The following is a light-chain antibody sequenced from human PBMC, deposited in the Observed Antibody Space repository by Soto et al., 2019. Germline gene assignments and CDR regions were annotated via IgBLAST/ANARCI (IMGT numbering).Light chain of an antibody. CDR1: QSVSGN. V-gene: IGKV3-15*01. CDR2: GAS. CDR3: QQYNNWPPLT. J-gene: IGKJ4*01. Sequence: ILMTQSPATLSVSPGERATLSCRASQSVSGNLAWYQQKPGQAPRLLIYGASTRATGIPARFSGSGSGTEFTLTISSLQSEDFTVYYCQQYNNWPPLTFGGGTKVDIK.